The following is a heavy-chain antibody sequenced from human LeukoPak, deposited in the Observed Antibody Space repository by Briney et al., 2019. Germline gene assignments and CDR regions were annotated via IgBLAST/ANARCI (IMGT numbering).Heavy chain of an antibody. J-gene: IGHJ4*02. Sequence: TSETLSLTCTVSGGSISSYYWSWIRQPPGKGLEWIGYIYYSGSTNYNPSLNSRVTMSVDTSKNQFSLKLSSVTAADTAVYYCARYALAGGGGDRGYFDYWGQGTLVTVSS. CDR2: IYYSGST. CDR3: ARYALAGGGGDRGYFDY. D-gene: IGHD2-21*02. V-gene: IGHV4-59*01. CDR1: GGSISSYY.